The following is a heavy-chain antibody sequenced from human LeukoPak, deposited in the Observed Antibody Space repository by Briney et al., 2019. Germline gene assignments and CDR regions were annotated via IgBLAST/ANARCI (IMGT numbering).Heavy chain of an antibody. V-gene: IGHV3-66*01. D-gene: IGHD3-9*01. CDR1: GFTFTSYS. Sequence: PGGSLRLSCVASGFTFTSYSMSWVRQAPEKGLQWVSVLYSGGTTYYADSVKGRFTISRDNSKNTLYLQMNSLRAEDTAVYYCARDLETDISDAFDIWGQGTMVTVSS. CDR3: ARDLETDISDAFDI. CDR2: LYSGGTT. J-gene: IGHJ3*02.